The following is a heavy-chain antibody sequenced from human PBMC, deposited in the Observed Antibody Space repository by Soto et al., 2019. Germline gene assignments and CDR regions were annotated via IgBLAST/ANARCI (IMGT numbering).Heavy chain of an antibody. D-gene: IGHD2-2*01. CDR2: IYYSGTS. CDR1: GGSIRDDTYY. V-gene: IGHV4-39*01. CDR3: ARLHCYSPNCVPLDP. Sequence: QLQLQESGPGLVKPSETLSLTCTVSGGSIRDDTYYWGWIRQPPGKGLEWIGSIYYSGTSSYNPSLYRRVTMSVDTSKKRLSLRLSSVTAADTAAYYCARLHCYSPNCVPLDPWGQGTLVIVSS. J-gene: IGHJ5*02.